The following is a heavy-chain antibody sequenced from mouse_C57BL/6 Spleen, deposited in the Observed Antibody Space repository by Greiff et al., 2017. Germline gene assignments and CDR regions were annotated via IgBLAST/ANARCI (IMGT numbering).Heavy chain of an antibody. CDR2: IYPGDGDT. J-gene: IGHJ3*01. CDR1: GYAFSSYW. V-gene: IGHV1-80*01. CDR3: AREDDGSPPFAY. Sequence: VQVVESGAELVKPGASVKISCKASGYAFSSYWMNWVKQRPGKGLEWIGQIYPGDGDTNYNGKFKGKATLTADKSSSTAYMQLSSLTSEDSAVYFCAREDDGSPPFAYWGQGTLVTVSA. D-gene: IGHD2-3*01.